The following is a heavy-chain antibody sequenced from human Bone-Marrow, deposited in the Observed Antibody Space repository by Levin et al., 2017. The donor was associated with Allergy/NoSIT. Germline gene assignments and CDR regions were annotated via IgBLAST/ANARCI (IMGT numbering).Heavy chain of an antibody. CDR1: FLLFLPSS. J-gene: IGHJ4*02. CDR2: ISGSGSNT. Sequence: LSFSSSFLLFLPSSLNWVRQAPGKGLEWVSQISGSGSNTHYADSVRGRFTFSLSPSNNTVYLQMNSLRADDTAVYYCAWYDTSGYHSPFDSLGQGTLVTVSS. V-gene: IGHV3-23*01. D-gene: IGHD3-22*01. CDR3: AWYDTSGYHSPFDS.